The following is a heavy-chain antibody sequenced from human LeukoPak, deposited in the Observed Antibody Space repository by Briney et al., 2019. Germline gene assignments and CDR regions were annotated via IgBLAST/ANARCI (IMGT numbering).Heavy chain of an antibody. CDR2: ISSSSSTI. CDR1: GFTFSSYS. D-gene: IGHD6-19*01. V-gene: IGHV3-48*04. CDR3: ARAGYGGWYRNRVWYFDL. Sequence: GGSLRLSCAASGFTFSSYSMNWVRQAPGKGLEWVSYISSSSSTIYYADSVKGRFTISRDNAKNSLYLQMNSLRAEDTAVYYCARAGYGGWYRNRVWYFDLWGRGTLVTVSS. J-gene: IGHJ2*01.